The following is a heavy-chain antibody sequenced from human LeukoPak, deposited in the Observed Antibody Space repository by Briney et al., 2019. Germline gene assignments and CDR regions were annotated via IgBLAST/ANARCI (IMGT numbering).Heavy chain of an antibody. J-gene: IGHJ6*03. CDR1: GGTFSSYA. CDR3: ASFDILTGNRYYYYYMDV. Sequence: ASVKVSCKASGGTFSSYAISWVRQAPGQGLEWMGGIIPIFGTANYAQKFQGRVTITADKSTSTAYMELSSLRSEDTAVYYCASFDILTGNRYYYYYMDVWGKGTTVTVSS. D-gene: IGHD3-9*01. V-gene: IGHV1-69*06. CDR2: IIPIFGTA.